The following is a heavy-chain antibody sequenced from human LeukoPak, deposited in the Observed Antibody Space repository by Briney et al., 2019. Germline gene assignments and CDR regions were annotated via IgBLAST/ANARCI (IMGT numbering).Heavy chain of an antibody. CDR1: GFTFSSYA. J-gene: IGHJ4*02. D-gene: IGHD1-1*01. Sequence: GGSLRLSCAASGFTFSSYAMSWVRQAPGKWLEWVSAISGSGGSTYYADSVKGRFTISRDNSKNTLYLQMNSLRAEDTAVYYCAKVQTPSTTGTTEFDYWGQGTLVTVSS. CDR2: ISGSGGST. CDR3: AKVQTPSTTGTTEFDY. V-gene: IGHV3-23*01.